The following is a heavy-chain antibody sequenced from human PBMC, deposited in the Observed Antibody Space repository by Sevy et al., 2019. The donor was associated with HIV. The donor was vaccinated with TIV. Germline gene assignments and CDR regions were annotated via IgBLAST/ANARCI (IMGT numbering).Heavy chain of an antibody. D-gene: IGHD3-22*01. V-gene: IGHV3-30*18. CDR1: GFTFSSYG. J-gene: IGHJ4*02. CDR3: AKGNGDYYDSSGGPDY. Sequence: GGSLRLSCAASGFTFSSYGMHWVRQAPGKGLEWGAVISYDGSNKNFADSVKGRFTISRDNSKNKLYLQMNSLRAEDTAAYYCAKGNGDYYDSSGGPDYWGQGTLVTVSS. CDR2: ISYDGSNK.